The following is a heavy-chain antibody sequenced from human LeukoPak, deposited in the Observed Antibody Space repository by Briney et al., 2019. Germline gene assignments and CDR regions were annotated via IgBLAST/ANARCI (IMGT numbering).Heavy chain of an antibody. CDR2: ISSSSSYT. J-gene: IGHJ6*02. D-gene: IGHD4-17*01. CDR3: ARAVAVSVGRYYGLDG. CDR1: GFTFSSYA. V-gene: IGHV3-21*05. Sequence: PGGSLRLSCAASGFTFSSYAMSWVRQAPGKGLEWASYISSSSSYTNYADSVKGRFTISRDNAKNSLYLQMDSLRAEDTAVYYCARAVAVSVGRYYGLDGWGQGTTVTVSS.